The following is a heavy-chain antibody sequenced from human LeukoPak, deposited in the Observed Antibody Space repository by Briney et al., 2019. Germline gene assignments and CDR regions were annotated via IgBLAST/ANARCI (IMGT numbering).Heavy chain of an antibody. J-gene: IGHJ4*02. Sequence: GGSLRLSCLVSGFSFSDYAMSWVRRAPGKGLEWVSAITGSGQTKYYTDSVKGRFTMSRDNSKNTLYLQMNSLRDEDTAEYFCAKESLVIESYFDNWGQGTLVLVSS. CDR2: ITGSGQTK. D-gene: IGHD2-21*01. CDR3: AKESLVIESYFDN. V-gene: IGHV3-23*01. CDR1: GFSFSDYA.